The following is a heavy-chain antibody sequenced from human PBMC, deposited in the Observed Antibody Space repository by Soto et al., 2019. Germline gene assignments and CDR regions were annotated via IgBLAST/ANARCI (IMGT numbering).Heavy chain of an antibody. V-gene: IGHV1-58*02. J-gene: IGHJ5*02. Sequence: QKQLVQSGPEVKKPGTSVKVSCKASGFTFTTSSIHWVRQARGQSLEWIGWIVVGSDNTKYAQKFQESVTITRDMSTSTAYMELSSLRSEDTAVYYCAADAEPTDPYNWFDPWGQGTLVTVSS. CDR2: IVVGSDNT. CDR3: AADAEPTDPYNWFDP. D-gene: IGHD1-1*01. CDR1: GFTFTTSS.